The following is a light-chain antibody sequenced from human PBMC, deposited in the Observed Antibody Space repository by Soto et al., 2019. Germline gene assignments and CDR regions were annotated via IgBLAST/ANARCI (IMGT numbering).Light chain of an antibody. CDR2: GAS. CDR1: QSVSSSY. CDR3: QQYDNSPIT. Sequence: EIVLTQSPGTLSLSPGERATLSCRASQSVSSSYLVWYQQRPGQAPRLLIYGASSRATGIPDRFSGSGSGTDLTITISRLEPEDFEVYYCQQYDNSPITFGQGTKVDIK. V-gene: IGKV3-20*01. J-gene: IGKJ1*01.